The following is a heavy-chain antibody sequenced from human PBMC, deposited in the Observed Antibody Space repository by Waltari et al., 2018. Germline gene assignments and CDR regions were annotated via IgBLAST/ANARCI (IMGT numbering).Heavy chain of an antibody. CDR1: GLPFSDSY. CDR3: ARSVRSPGD. CDR2: ISDSGSSP. J-gene: IGHJ4*02. V-gene: IGHV3-11*01. D-gene: IGHD3-10*02. Sequence: QVQLVASVGGLLKPGVSLRLSCASPGLPFSDSYMRWIRQAPGKGLEWLSYISDSGSSPYYADSVKGRFTLSRDNAKNSVYLQMNSLRVEDTAVYYCARSVRSPGDWGQGTLVTVSS.